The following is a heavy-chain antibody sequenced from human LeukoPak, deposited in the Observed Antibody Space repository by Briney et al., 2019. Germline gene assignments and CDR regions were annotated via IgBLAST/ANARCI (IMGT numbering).Heavy chain of an antibody. V-gene: IGHV4-59*01. CDR2: IYYSGST. J-gene: IGHJ4*02. Sequence: SETLSLTCTVSGGSISSYYWSWIRQPPGKGLEWIGYIYYSGSTNYNPSLKSRVTISVDTSKNQFSLKLSSVTAADTAVYYCARSTALYDFDYWGQGTLVTVSS. CDR1: GGSISSYY. CDR3: ARSTALYDFDY. D-gene: IGHD2-8*01.